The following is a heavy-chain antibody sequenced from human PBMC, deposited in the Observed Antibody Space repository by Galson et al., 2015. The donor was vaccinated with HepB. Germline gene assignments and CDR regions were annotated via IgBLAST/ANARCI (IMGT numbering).Heavy chain of an antibody. D-gene: IGHD3-3*01. V-gene: IGHV3-9*01. CDR1: GFTFDDYA. CDR2: ISWNSGSI. Sequence: SLRLSCAASGFTFDDYAMHWVRQAPGEGLEWVPGISWNSGSIGYADSVKGRFIISRDNAKNSLYLQMDSLRAEDTALYYCAKGLTTIFGVFDYWGQGTLVTVSS. CDR3: AKGLTTIFGVFDY. J-gene: IGHJ4*02.